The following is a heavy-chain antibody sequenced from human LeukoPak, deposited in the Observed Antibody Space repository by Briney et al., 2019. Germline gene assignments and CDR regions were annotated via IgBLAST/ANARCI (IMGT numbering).Heavy chain of an antibody. D-gene: IGHD3-10*01. V-gene: IGHV3-7*03. Sequence: GGSLRLSCAASGFTFSTYWMSWVRQAPGKGLEWVANIQQDGNEKYYVDSVKGRFTISRDNAMDTLYLQMNSLRADDTAVYYCVKDRVDGSGSQFDSWGQGSLVIVSS. CDR2: IQQDGNEK. CDR1: GFTFSTYW. J-gene: IGHJ4*02. CDR3: VKDRVDGSGSQFDS.